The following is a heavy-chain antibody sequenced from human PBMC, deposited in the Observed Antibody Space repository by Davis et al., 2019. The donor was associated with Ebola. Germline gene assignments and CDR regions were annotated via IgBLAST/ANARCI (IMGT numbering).Heavy chain of an antibody. CDR1: GYTFTSYA. J-gene: IGHJ2*01. CDR2: INAGNGNT. D-gene: IGHD3-3*01. V-gene: IGHV1-3*01. CDR3: ARVGSYDFWNGYYILFGYFDL. Sequence: AASVKVSCKASGYTFTSYAMHWVRQAPGQRLAWMGWINAGNGNTKYSQKFQGRVTINRDTSASTAYMELSSLRSEDTAVYYCARVGSYDFWNGYYILFGYFDLWGRGTLVTVSS.